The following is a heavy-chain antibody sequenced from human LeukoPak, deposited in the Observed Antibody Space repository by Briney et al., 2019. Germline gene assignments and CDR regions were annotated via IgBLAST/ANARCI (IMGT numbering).Heavy chain of an antibody. J-gene: IGHJ4*02. Sequence: PGGSLRLSCAASGFTFSSYWMHWVRQAPGKGLVWVSRISKDGSSTYYADSVKGRFTISRDNAKNTLYLQMNSLRAEDTAVYYCARDTVAVAALFDYRGQGTLVTVSS. CDR1: GFTFSSYW. CDR3: ARDTVAVAALFDY. D-gene: IGHD6-19*01. CDR2: ISKDGSST. V-gene: IGHV3-74*01.